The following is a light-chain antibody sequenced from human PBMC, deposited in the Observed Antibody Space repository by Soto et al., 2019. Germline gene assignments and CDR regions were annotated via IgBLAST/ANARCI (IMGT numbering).Light chain of an antibody. Sequence: EIVMTQSPATLSVSPGERATLSCRASQSVSSNLAWYQQKPGQAPRLLIYGASTRATDIPARFSGSGSGTEGTRTIRGLQSEDLAVYCCWQYNSWPALTLGGGTKGELQ. CDR1: QSVSSN. CDR3: WQYNSWPALT. J-gene: IGKJ4*01. CDR2: GAS. V-gene: IGKV3-15*01.